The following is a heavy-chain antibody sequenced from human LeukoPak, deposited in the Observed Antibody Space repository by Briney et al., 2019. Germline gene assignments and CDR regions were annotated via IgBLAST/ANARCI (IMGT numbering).Heavy chain of an antibody. D-gene: IGHD3-16*02. Sequence: PGGSLRLSCAASGFTFSSYWMHWVRQAPGKGLVWVSRINSDGSSTSYADSVKGRFTVSRDNAKNTLYLQMNGLRAEDTAVYYCAIEIVDGFDYWGQGTLVTVSS. V-gene: IGHV3-74*01. CDR3: AIEIVDGFDY. CDR1: GFTFSSYW. J-gene: IGHJ4*02. CDR2: INSDGSST.